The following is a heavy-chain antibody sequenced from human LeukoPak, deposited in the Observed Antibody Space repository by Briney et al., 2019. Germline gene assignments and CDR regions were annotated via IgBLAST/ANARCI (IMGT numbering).Heavy chain of an antibody. CDR2: ISYDGSNK. CDR3: AGLPAYCSSTSCYYDY. V-gene: IGHV3-30*03. CDR1: GFTFSSYG. D-gene: IGHD2-2*01. Sequence: QAGRSLRLSCAASGFTFSSYGMHWVRQAPGKGLEWVAVISYDGSNKYYADSVKGRFTISRDNAKNSLFLQMNSLRAEDTAVYYCAGLPAYCSSTSCYYDYWGQGTLVTVSS. J-gene: IGHJ4*02.